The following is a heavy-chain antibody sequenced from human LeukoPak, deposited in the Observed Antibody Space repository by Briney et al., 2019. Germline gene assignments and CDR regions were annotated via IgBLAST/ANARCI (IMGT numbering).Heavy chain of an antibody. CDR3: AFHYDILTGYYTPALYFDY. Sequence: TAGSLRFSCAASGFTSSSYTMSWVRPAPGKGLKWVSAISGRGGSTYYADSVKGRFTITIDNSKNTLYLQMNSVRAEDTAVYYCAFHYDILTGYYTPALYFDYWGQGTLVTVAS. D-gene: IGHD3-9*01. CDR2: ISGRGGST. CDR1: GFTSSSYT. V-gene: IGHV3-23*01. J-gene: IGHJ4*02.